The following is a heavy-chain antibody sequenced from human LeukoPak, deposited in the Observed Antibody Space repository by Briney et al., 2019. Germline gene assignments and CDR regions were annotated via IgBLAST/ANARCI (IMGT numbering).Heavy chain of an antibody. CDR2: IKQDGSEK. CDR1: GFTFSSYW. V-gene: IGHV3-7*01. CDR3: ARYGLVWFGEFSKHFDY. Sequence: GGSLRLSCAASGFTFSSYWMSWVRQARGRGREWVANIKQDGSEKYYVDSVKGRFTISRDNAKNSLYLQMNSLRAEDTAVYYCARYGLVWFGEFSKHFDYWGQGTLVTVSS. J-gene: IGHJ4*02. D-gene: IGHD3-10*01.